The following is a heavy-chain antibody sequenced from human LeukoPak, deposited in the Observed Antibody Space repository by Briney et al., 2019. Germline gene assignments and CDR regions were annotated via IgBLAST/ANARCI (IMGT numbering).Heavy chain of an antibody. V-gene: IGHV3-48*03. CDR1: RFTFSSYE. J-gene: IGHJ3*02. Sequence: GGSLRLSCAASRFTFSSYEMNWVRQAPAKGLEWVSYISGSGIKHYADSVKGRFTISRDNAKNSLYLQMNSRRVEDTAVYYCAREDTGVAFDIWGQGTTVTV. D-gene: IGHD2-8*01. CDR2: ISGSGIK. CDR3: AREDTGVAFDI.